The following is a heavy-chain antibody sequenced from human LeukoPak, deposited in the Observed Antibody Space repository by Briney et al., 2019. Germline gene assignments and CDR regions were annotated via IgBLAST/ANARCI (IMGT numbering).Heavy chain of an antibody. J-gene: IGHJ3*02. CDR3: AREGNYYDSSGYYLPGAFDI. CDR2: IYTSGST. V-gene: IGHV4-61*02. D-gene: IGHD3-22*01. Sequence: SQTLSLTCTVSGGSISSGSYYWGWIRQPAGKGLEWIGRIYTSGSTNYNPSLKSRVTISVDSSKNQFSLKLSSVTAADTAVYYCAREGNYYDSSGYYLPGAFDIWGQGTMVTVSS. CDR1: GGSISSGSYY.